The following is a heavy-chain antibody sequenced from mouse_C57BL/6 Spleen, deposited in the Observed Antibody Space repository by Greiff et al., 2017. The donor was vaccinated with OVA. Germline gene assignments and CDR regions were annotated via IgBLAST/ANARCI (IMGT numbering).Heavy chain of an antibody. D-gene: IGHD1-1*01. CDR3: TDYYGSSGAY. J-gene: IGHJ3*01. V-gene: IGHV6-3*01. Sequence: EVKLEESGGGLVQPGGSMKLSCVASGFTFSNYWMNWVRQSPEKGLEWVAQIRLKSDNYATHYAESVKGRFTISRDDSKSSVYLQMNNLRAEDTGIYYCTDYYGSSGAYWGQGTLVTVSA. CDR2: IRLKSDNYAT. CDR1: GFTFSNYW.